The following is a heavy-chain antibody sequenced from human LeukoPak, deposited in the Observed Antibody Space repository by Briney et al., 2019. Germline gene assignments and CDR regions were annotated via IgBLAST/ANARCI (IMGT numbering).Heavy chain of an antibody. Sequence: PGGSLRLSCAASGFTLSSDDMHWVRQAPGEGLEWVAFIRYDGANKYYADSVKGRFTISRDNSKNTLYLQMNSLRAEDTAVYYCAKLISPYDCWGQGTLVTVSS. J-gene: IGHJ4*02. V-gene: IGHV3-30*02. CDR2: IRYDGANK. CDR1: GFTLSSDD. CDR3: AKLISPYDC.